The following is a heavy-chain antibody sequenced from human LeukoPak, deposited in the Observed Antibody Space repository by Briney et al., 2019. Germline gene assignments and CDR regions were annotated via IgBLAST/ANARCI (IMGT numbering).Heavy chain of an antibody. CDR3: ARADSITMIVVVINDGAFDI. CDR2: INPNSGGT. CDR1: GYTFTSYY. Sequence: GASVKVSCKASGYTFTSYYMHWVRQAHGQGLEWMGWINPNSGGTNYAQNFQGRVTMTRDTSISTAYMELSRLRSDDTAVYYCARADSITMIVVVINDGAFDIWGQGTMVTVSS. D-gene: IGHD3-22*01. V-gene: IGHV1-2*02. J-gene: IGHJ3*02.